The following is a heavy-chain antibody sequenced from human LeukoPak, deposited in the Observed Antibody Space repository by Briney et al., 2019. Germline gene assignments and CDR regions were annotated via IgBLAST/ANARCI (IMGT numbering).Heavy chain of an antibody. Sequence: PGGSLRLSCGASGFTFSSHAMSWVRQAPGKGLEWVSGISGSGDNTYYADSVKGRFTISRDNSKNTLYVQVNSLGTEDTAAYYCAKGSYYDSSGSFYFDYWGQGTLVTVSS. CDR1: GFTFSSHA. V-gene: IGHV3-23*01. CDR2: ISGSGDNT. CDR3: AKGSYYDSSGSFYFDY. J-gene: IGHJ4*02. D-gene: IGHD3-22*01.